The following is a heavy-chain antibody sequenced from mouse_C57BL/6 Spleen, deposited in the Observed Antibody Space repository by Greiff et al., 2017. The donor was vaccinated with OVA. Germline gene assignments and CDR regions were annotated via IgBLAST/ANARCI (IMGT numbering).Heavy chain of an antibody. Sequence: EVQVVESGGGLVKPGGSLKLSCAASGFTFSDYGMHWVRQAPEKGLEWFAYISSGSSTIYYADTVKGRCTISRDNAKNTLFMQMTSLRSEDTAMYYCARPLYYSNYLFDYWGQGTTLTVSS. V-gene: IGHV5-17*01. CDR1: GFTFSDYG. D-gene: IGHD2-5*01. CDR3: ARPLYYSNYLFDY. J-gene: IGHJ2*01. CDR2: ISSGSSTI.